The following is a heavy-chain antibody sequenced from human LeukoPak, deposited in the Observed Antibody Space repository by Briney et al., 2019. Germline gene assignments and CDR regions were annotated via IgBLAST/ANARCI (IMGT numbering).Heavy chain of an antibody. CDR1: GDSISSSNCY. D-gene: IGHD3-10*01. Sequence: SETLSLTCTVSGDSISSSNCYWGWIRQPPGKGLEWIGSIYFSGGTYYNASLKSRVTISVDTSKNQFSLKLSSVTAADTAVYYCARQTGSGLFSLPGGQGALVTVSS. V-gene: IGHV4-39*01. CDR3: ARQTGSGLFSLP. CDR2: IYFSGGT. J-gene: IGHJ4*02.